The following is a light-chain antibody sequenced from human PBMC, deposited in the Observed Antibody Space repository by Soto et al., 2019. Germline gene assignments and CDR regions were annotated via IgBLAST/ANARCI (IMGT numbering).Light chain of an antibody. CDR1: SSDVGGYSY. CDR3: ASYTTISTYV. V-gene: IGLV2-14*01. CDR2: DVS. Sequence: QSVLTQPASVSGSPGQSIAISCTGTSSDVGGYSYVSWYQQQPGKAPKLVISDVSNRPSGVSDRFSGSKSGNTASLTISGLQTEGEADYYCASYTTISTYVFGTGTRSPS. J-gene: IGLJ1*01.